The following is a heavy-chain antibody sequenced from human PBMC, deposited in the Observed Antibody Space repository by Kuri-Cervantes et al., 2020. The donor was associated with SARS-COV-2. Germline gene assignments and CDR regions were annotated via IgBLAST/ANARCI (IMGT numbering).Heavy chain of an antibody. CDR2: ISSSSRYI. J-gene: IGHJ4*02. CDR1: GFTFSSYS. CDR3: ARDNSAYYDFWSGYYNYFDY. D-gene: IGHD3-3*01. Sequence: GGSLRLSCAASGFTFSSYSMNWVRQAPGKGLEWVSSISSSSRYIYYADSVKGRFTISRDNAKNSLYLQMNSLRAEDTAVYYCARDNSAYYDFWSGYYNYFDYWGQGTLVTVSS. V-gene: IGHV3-21*01.